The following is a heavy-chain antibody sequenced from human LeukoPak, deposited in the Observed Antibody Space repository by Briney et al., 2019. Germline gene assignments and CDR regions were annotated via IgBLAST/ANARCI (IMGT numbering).Heavy chain of an antibody. D-gene: IGHD3-9*01. Sequence: GGSLRLSCAASGFTFSSYWMHWVRQAPGKGLVWVSRINNDGSSTSHADSVKGRFTIPRDNAKNTLYLQMDSLRAEDTAVYYCARESISTGGWFDPWGQGTLVTVSS. CDR3: ARESISTGGWFDP. J-gene: IGHJ5*02. V-gene: IGHV3-74*01. CDR2: INNDGSST. CDR1: GFTFSSYW.